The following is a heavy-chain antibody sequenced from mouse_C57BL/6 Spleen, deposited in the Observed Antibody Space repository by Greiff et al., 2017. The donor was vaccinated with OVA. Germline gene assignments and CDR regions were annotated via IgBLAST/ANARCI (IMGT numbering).Heavy chain of an antibody. V-gene: IGHV1-4*01. D-gene: IGHD1-1*01. J-gene: IGHJ4*01. CDR1: GYTFTSYT. CDR3: ARSDYGSSDYAMDY. CDR2: INPSSGYT. Sequence: VQLQQSGAELARPGASVKMSCKASGYTFTSYTMHWVKQRPGQGLEWIGYINPSSGYTKYNQKFKDKATLTADKSSSTAYMQLSSLTSEDSAVYYCARSDYGSSDYAMDYWGQGTSVTVSA.